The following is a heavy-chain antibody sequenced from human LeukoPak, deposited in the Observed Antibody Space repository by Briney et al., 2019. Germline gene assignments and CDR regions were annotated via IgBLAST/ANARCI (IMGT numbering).Heavy chain of an antibody. D-gene: IGHD6-6*01. CDR3: ARDLAAARLDF. Sequence: GGSLRLSCAASGFTFSNHGMHWVRQAPGKGLEWVANIWYDGSQEYYADTVKGRFTISRDISKNTLYVQMNSLRAEDTAVYYCARDLAAARLDFRGQGTLVTVSS. V-gene: IGHV3-33*01. J-gene: IGHJ4*02. CDR2: IWYDGSQE. CDR1: GFTFSNHG.